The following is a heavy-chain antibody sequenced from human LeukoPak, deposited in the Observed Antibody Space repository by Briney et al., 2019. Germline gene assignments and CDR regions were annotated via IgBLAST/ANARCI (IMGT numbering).Heavy chain of an antibody. V-gene: IGHV4-4*09. J-gene: IGHJ3*02. CDR3: AGTYYYDSSGYYSSHAFDI. CDR1: GGSISSYY. D-gene: IGHD3-22*01. CDR2: IFTTGST. Sequence: SETLSLTCTGSGGSISSYYWSLIRQPPGKGPEWIGDIFTTGSTNYNPSLKSRVTMSVDTSKNHFSLKLSSVTAADTAVYYCAGTYYYDSSGYYSSHAFDIWGQGTVVTVSS.